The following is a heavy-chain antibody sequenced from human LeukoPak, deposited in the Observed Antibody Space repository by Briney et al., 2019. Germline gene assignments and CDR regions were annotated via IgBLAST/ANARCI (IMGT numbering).Heavy chain of an antibody. CDR2: ISYDGSNK. Sequence: RSXRXSCAASGFTFSSYGMHWVRQAPGKGLEWVAVISYDGSNKYYADSVKGRFTISRDNSKNTLYLQMNSLRAEDTAVYYCAKDPQRYCSSTSCWDWFDPWGQGTLVTVSS. D-gene: IGHD2-2*01. V-gene: IGHV3-30*18. CDR1: GFTFSSYG. J-gene: IGHJ5*02. CDR3: AKDPQRYCSSTSCWDWFDP.